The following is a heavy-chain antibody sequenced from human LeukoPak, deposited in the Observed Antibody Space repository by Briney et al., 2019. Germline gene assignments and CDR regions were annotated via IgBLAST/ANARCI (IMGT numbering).Heavy chain of an antibody. D-gene: IGHD1-26*01. CDR3: ARDPVGATSFDY. Sequence: SKTLSLTCTVSGGSISSGGYYWSWIRQHPGKGLEWIGYIYYSGSTYYNPSLKSRVTISVDTSKNQFSLKLSSVTAADTAVYYCARDPVGATSFDYWGQGTLVTVSS. V-gene: IGHV4-31*03. CDR2: IYYSGST. CDR1: GGSISSGGYY. J-gene: IGHJ4*02.